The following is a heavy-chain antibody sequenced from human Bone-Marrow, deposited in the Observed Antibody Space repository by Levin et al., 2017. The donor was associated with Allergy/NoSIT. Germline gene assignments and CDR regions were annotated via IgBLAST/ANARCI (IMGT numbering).Heavy chain of an antibody. V-gene: IGHV3-64*01. CDR1: GFTFSSYS. Sequence: PGGSLRLSCTASGFTFSSYSMHWVRQAPGKGLEHVSAIRSDGGNTYYANSVKGRFIVSRDDSKNTLYLQMGSLISEDMAVYYCARGDPNGDLYDWYFDLWGRGTLVTVSS. D-gene: IGHD4-17*01. CDR2: IRSDGGNT. J-gene: IGHJ2*01. CDR3: ARGDPNGDLYDWYFDL.